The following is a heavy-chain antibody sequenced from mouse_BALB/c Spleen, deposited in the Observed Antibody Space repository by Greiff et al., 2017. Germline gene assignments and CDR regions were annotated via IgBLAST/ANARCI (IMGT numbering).Heavy chain of an antibody. J-gene: IGHJ3*01. CDR3: ARRDYGPWFAY. V-gene: IGHV5-12-2*01. D-gene: IGHD1-1*01. CDR2: ISNGGGST. CDR1: GFTFSSYT. Sequence: DVKLVESGGGLVQPGGSLKLSCAASGFTFSSYTMSWVRQTPEKRLEWVAYISNGGGSTYYPDTVKGRFTISRDNAKNTLYLQMSSLKSEDTAMYYCARRDYGPWFAYWGQGTLVTVSA.